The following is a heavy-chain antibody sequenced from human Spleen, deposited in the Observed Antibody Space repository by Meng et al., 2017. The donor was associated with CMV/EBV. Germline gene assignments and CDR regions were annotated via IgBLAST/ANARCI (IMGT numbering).Heavy chain of an antibody. V-gene: IGHV3-21*01. CDR2: ISSNSSYI. CDR3: ARDQGRNPSPHYYDSSGYLG. Sequence: CYSMTGVRQETWKGLEWVSSISSNSSYIDYADSVKDRFTISRDNAKNSMYLKMNSLRAEDTAVYYCARDQGRNPSPHYYDSSGYLGWGQGTLVTVSS. D-gene: IGHD3-22*01. CDR1: CYS. J-gene: IGHJ4*02.